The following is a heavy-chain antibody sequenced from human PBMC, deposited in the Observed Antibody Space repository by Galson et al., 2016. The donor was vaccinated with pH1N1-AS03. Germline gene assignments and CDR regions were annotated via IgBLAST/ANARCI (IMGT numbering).Heavy chain of an antibody. J-gene: IGHJ3*02. CDR3: ARGLQKPSQLRLLAPFDI. CDR2: LSYDDTYK. V-gene: IGHV3-30*14. Sequence: SLRLSCAASGFTLTNHPLHWVRQAPGKGLEWVAVLSYDDTYKYYAESVKGRFSIFRDMSDNTLYLQMGSLRPEDTAIYFCARGLQKPSQLRLLAPFDIWGQGTMVSVSS. CDR1: GFTLTNHP. D-gene: IGHD3-22*01.